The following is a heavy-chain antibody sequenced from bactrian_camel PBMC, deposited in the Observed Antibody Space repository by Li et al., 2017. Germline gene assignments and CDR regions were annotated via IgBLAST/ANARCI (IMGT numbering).Heavy chain of an antibody. V-gene: IGHV3S53*01. D-gene: IGHD2*01. J-gene: IGHJ4*01. Sequence: HVQLVESGGGLVQPGESLRLSCAASGYIDSTCGMVWYRQAPGKERELVSRMNSNGTTTYADSAEGRFTVFQDNAKNTLYLQMNSLKTEDTAVYYCALDCPYYSGAYLYAEDITYWGQGTQVTVS. CDR3: ALDCPYYSGAYLYAEDITY. CDR2: MNSNGTT. CDR1: GYIDSTCG.